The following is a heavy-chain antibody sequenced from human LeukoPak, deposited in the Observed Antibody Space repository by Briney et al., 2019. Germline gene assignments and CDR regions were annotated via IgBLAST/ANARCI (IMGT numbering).Heavy chain of an antibody. CDR3: ARGLGDYDAFDV. CDR1: GFTFSSYS. V-gene: IGHV3-21*01. CDR2: ISGGGSYI. Sequence: KSGGSLRLSCSVSGFTFSSYSMNWVRQAPGKGLQWVSSISGGGSYIFYADSVEGRFSVSRDNAKNSVFLQMNSLRAEDTAVYYRARGLGDYDAFDVWGHGTRVTVAS. D-gene: IGHD4-17*01. J-gene: IGHJ3*01.